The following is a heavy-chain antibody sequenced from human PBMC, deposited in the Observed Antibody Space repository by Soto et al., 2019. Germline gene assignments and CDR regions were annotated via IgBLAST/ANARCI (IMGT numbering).Heavy chain of an antibody. CDR2: ISYDGSNK. CDR1: GFTFSSYG. Sequence: QVQLVESGGGVVQPGRSLRLSCAASGFTFSSYGMHWVRQAPGKGLEWVAVISYDGSNKYYADSVKGRFTISRDNSKNTLYVQMNSLRAEDTAVYYCAKVTGYCSSSSCRRDYYYYYGMDVWGQGTTVTVSS. D-gene: IGHD2-2*01. J-gene: IGHJ6*02. CDR3: AKVTGYCSSSSCRRDYYYYYGMDV. V-gene: IGHV3-30*18.